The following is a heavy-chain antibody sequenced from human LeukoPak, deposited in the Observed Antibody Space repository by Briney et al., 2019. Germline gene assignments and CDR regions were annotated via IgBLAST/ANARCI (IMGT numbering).Heavy chain of an antibody. D-gene: IGHD3-10*01. CDR1: GVSISSGGYY. CDR3: ARHPPTGYYGSGSYYK. V-gene: IGHV4-31*03. CDR2: IYYRGST. Sequence: PSETLSLTCTVSGVSISSGGYYWSWIRQHPGKGLEWIGYIYYRGSTYYNPSLKSRVTISVDTSKNQFSLKLSSVTAADTAVYYCARHPPTGYYGSGSYYKWGQGTLVTVSS. J-gene: IGHJ4*02.